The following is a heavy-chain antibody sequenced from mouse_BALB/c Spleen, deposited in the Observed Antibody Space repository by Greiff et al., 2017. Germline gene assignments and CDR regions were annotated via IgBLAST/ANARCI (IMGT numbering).Heavy chain of an antibody. CDR1: GFSLTSYG. V-gene: IGHV2-9*02. Sequence: VKLQESGPGLVAPSQSLSITCTVSGFSLTSYGVHWVRQPPGKGLEWLGVIWAGGSTNYNSALMSRLSISKDNSKSQVFLKMNSLQTDDTAMYYCASYGSSLYAMDYWGQGTSVTVSS. CDR2: IWAGGST. CDR3: ASYGSSLYAMDY. J-gene: IGHJ4*01. D-gene: IGHD1-1*01.